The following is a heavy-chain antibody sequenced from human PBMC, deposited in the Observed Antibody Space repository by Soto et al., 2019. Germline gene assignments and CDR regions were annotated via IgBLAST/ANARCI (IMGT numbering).Heavy chain of an antibody. J-gene: IGHJ4*02. CDR3: ARGVGDGSNSAPGY. V-gene: IGHV1-69*02. CDR1: GGTFSSYT. Sequence: QVQVVQSGAEVKKPGSSVKVSCKASGGTFSSYTISWVRQAPGQGLEWVGRIIPILGLVNYAQKLQGRVTIIADKSTSTAYMELTRLTSEDTAVYYCARGVGDGSNSAPGYWGQGTLVTVSS. D-gene: IGHD3-3*01. CDR2: IIPILGLV.